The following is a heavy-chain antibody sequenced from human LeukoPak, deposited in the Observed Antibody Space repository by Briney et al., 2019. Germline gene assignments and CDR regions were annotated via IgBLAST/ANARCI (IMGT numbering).Heavy chain of an antibody. CDR1: GGTFSSYA. V-gene: IGHV1-69*06. CDR2: IIPIFGTA. Sequence: SVKVSCKASGGTFSSYAISWVRQAPGQGLEWMGGIIPIFGTANYAQKFQGRVTFTADKSTSTAYMELSSLRSEDTAVYYCARDSRRCSSTSCYWGWFAPWGQGTLVTVSS. J-gene: IGHJ5*02. D-gene: IGHD2-2*01. CDR3: ARDSRRCSSTSCYWGWFAP.